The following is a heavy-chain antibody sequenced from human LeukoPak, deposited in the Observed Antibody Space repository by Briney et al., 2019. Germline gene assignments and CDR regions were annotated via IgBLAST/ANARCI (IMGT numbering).Heavy chain of an antibody. CDR3: ARVAYYYDSSGPHYYFDY. J-gene: IGHJ4*02. D-gene: IGHD3-22*01. CDR2: IYTSGST. CDR1: GGSISSYY. Sequence: SETLSLTCTVSGGSISSYYWSLIRQPAGKGLEWIVRIYTSGSTNYNPSLKSRVTMSVDTSKNQFSLKLSSVTAADTAVYYCARVAYYYDSSGPHYYFDYWGQGTLVTVSS. V-gene: IGHV4-4*07.